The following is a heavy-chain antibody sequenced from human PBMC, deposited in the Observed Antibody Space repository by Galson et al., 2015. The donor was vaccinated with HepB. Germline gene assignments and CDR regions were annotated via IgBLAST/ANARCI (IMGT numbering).Heavy chain of an antibody. J-gene: IGHJ6*02. D-gene: IGHD2-2*01. CDR3: AKVAPSVCSSTSCYFYYYYGMDV. CDR2: ISGSGGST. CDR1: GFTFSSYA. V-gene: IGHV3-23*01. Sequence: SLRLSCAASGFTFSSYAMSWVRQAPGKGLEWVSAISGSGGSTYYADSVKGRFTISRDNSKNTLYLQMNSLRAEDTAVYYCAKVAPSVCSSTSCYFYYYYGMDVWGQGTTVTVSS.